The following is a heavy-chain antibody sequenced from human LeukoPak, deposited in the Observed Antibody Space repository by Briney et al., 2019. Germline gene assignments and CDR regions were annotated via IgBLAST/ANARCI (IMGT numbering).Heavy chain of an antibody. V-gene: IGHV4-34*01. Sequence: SETLSLTCTVSGGSISSYYWSWIRQPPGKGLEWIGEINHSGSTNYNPSLKSRVTISVDTSKNQFSLKLSSVTAADTAVYYCTRVLLWSGYYGWFDPWGQGTLVTVSS. CDR1: GGSISSYY. D-gene: IGHD3-3*01. CDR3: TRVLLWSGYYGWFDP. J-gene: IGHJ5*02. CDR2: INHSGST.